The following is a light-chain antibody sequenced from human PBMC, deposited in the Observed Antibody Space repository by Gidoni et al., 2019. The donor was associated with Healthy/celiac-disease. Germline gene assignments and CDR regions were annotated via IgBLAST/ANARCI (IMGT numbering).Light chain of an antibody. CDR1: QDISNY. Sequence: DIQMTQSPSSLSASVGDRVTITCPASQDISNYLNWYQQKPGKAPKLLIYDASNLETGVPSRFSGSGSGTDFTFTISSLQPEDIATYYCQQYDNLPLTFGHGTKVDIK. J-gene: IGKJ3*01. V-gene: IGKV1-33*01. CDR2: DAS. CDR3: QQYDNLPLT.